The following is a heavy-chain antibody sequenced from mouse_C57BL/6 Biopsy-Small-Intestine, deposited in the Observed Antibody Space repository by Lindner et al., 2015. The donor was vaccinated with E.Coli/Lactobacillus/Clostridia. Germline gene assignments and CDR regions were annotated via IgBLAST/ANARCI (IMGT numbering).Heavy chain of an antibody. D-gene: IGHD2-12*01. Sequence: QLQESGGGLVKPGGSLKLSCAASGFTFSSYAMSWVRQTPEKRLEWVATISDGGSYTYYPDNLKGRFTISRDNAKNNLYLQMSHLKSEDTAMYYCARVSPYDANAMDYWGQGTSVTVSS. CDR3: ARVSPYDANAMDY. V-gene: IGHV5-4*01. CDR2: ISDGGSYT. J-gene: IGHJ4*01. CDR1: GFTFSSYA.